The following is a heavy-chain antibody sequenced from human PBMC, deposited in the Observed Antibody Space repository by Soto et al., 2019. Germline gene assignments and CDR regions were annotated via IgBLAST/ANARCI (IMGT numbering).Heavy chain of an antibody. CDR3: ARAPGV. V-gene: IGHV4-30-2*01. J-gene: IGHJ1*01. CDR2: IYHSGSS. CDR1: GGSISSGGYS. Sequence: QLQLQEYGSGLVRPSQTLSLTCAVSGGSISSGGYSWSWIRQPPGKGLEWIGYIYHSGSSYYNPSLKSRCTIPVDRSNNQFSMKLSAVTAADSAVYYCARAPGVWGQGTLVTVSS.